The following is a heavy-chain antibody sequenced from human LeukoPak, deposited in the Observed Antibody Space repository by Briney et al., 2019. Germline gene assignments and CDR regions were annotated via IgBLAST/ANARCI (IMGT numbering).Heavy chain of an antibody. CDR1: EFTFSNFD. Sequence: GGSLRLSCAASEFTFSNFDMHWVRQAPGKGLEWVAVISYDGSNKYFADSVKGRFTISGDNSKNTLYLQMNSLRAEDTAVYFCAKEFCGGDCYSGNIDAFDIWGQGTMVTVSS. V-gene: IGHV3-30*18. CDR2: ISYDGSNK. D-gene: IGHD2-21*02. J-gene: IGHJ3*02. CDR3: AKEFCGGDCYSGNIDAFDI.